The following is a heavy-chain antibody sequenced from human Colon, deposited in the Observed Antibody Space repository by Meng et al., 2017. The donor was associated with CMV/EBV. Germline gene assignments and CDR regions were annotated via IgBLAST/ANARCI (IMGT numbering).Heavy chain of an antibody. J-gene: IGHJ4*02. Sequence: GGSLRLSCAASGFTFSSYAMSWVRQAPGKGLEWVSAISGSGGSTYYADSVKGRFTISRDNSKNTLYLQMNSLRAEDTAVYYCAKDRHPYYDFWSGPSSDYWGQGTLVTVSS. CDR2: ISGSGGST. CDR3: AKDRHPYYDFWSGPSSDY. CDR1: GFTFSSYA. V-gene: IGHV3-23*01. D-gene: IGHD3-3*01.